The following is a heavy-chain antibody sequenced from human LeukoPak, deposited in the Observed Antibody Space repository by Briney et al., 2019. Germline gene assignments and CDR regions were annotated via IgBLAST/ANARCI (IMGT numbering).Heavy chain of an antibody. CDR3: AKARVGATELIDY. Sequence: PGGSLRLSCAASGFTLDDYAMHWVRQAPGKGLEWVSGISWNRGSIGYADSVKGRFTISREKDKNSLSLQMNSLRAGDTALYYCAKARVGATELIDYWGQGTLVTVSS. J-gene: IGHJ4*02. D-gene: IGHD1-26*01. CDR1: GFTLDDYA. CDR2: ISWNRGSI. V-gene: IGHV3-9*01.